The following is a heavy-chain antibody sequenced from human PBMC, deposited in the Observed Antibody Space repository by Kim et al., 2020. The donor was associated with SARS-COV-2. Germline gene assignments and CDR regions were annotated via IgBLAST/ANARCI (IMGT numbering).Heavy chain of an antibody. V-gene: IGHV5-51*01. Sequence: GESLKISCKGSGYSFTSYWIGWVRQMPGKGLEWMGIIYPGDSDTRYSPSSQGQVTISADKSISTAYLQWSSLKASDTAMYYCARRGYCSGGSCYSYYYGMDVWGQGTTVTVSS. CDR1: GYSFTSYW. D-gene: IGHD2-15*01. CDR2: IYPGDSDT. J-gene: IGHJ6*02. CDR3: ARRGYCSGGSCYSYYYGMDV.